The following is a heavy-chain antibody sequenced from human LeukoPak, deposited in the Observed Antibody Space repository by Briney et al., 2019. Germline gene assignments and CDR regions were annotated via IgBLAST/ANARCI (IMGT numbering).Heavy chain of an antibody. D-gene: IGHD6-13*01. Sequence: SETLSLTCTVSGGSISSSSYYWGWIRQPPGKGLEWIGSIYYSGSTYYNPSLKSRVTISVATSKNQFSLKLSSVTAADTAVYYCASADIAAAAPFDYWGQGTLVTVSS. CDR2: IYYSGST. V-gene: IGHV4-39*07. CDR1: GGSISSSSYY. CDR3: ASADIAAAAPFDY. J-gene: IGHJ4*02.